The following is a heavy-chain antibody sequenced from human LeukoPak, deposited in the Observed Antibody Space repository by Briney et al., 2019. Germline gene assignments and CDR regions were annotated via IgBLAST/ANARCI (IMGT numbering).Heavy chain of an antibody. CDR1: GFAVSSRA. CDR3: ASDRVTTEY. D-gene: IGHD4-17*01. J-gene: IGHJ4*02. CDR2: ITNNAGKT. V-gene: IGHV3-23*05. Sequence: GGSLRLSCAASGFAVSSRAMGWVRQAPGKRLEWVASITNNAGKTYYADSVRGRFTISRDNAKNTLYLQMNSLRAEDTAVYYCASDRVTTEYWGQGTLVTVSS.